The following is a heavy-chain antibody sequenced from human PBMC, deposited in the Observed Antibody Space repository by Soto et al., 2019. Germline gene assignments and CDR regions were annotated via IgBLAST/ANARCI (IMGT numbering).Heavy chain of an antibody. J-gene: IGHJ3*02. V-gene: IGHV4-34*01. CDR3: ARVNQLAPKRNAFDI. D-gene: IGHD2-2*01. CDR2: INHSGST. CDR1: GGSFSGYY. Sequence: SETLSLTCAVYGGSFSGYYWSWIRQPPGKGLEWIGEINHSGSTNYNPSLKSRVTISVDTSKNHFSLRLDSVTAADTAVYYCARVNQLAPKRNAFDIWGQGTMVTLSS.